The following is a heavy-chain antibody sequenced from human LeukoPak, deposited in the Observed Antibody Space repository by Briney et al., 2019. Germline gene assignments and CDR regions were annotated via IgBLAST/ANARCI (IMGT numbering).Heavy chain of an antibody. CDR1: GGTFSSYA. V-gene: IGHV1-69*13. CDR2: IIPIFGTA. D-gene: IGHD3-10*01. CDR3: ARDSSTPDGSGSYSY. J-gene: IGHJ4*02. Sequence: ASVKVSCEASGGTFSSYAISWVRQAPGQGLEWMGGIIPIFGTANYAQKFQGRVTITADESTSTAYMELSSLRSEDTAVYYCARDSSTPDGSGSYSYWGQGTLVTVSS.